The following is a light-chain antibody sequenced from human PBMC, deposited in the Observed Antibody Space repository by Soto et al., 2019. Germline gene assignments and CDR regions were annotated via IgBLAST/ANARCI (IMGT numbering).Light chain of an antibody. Sequence: EIVLTQSPGTLSLSPGERATLSCRASQSVSSSYLAWYQQKPGQAPRLLIYGASSRATGIPDRFSGSGSGTDFTLTISRLEPEDLAVYYFREYGSSRWRFGQGTKVDIK. CDR1: QSVSSSY. J-gene: IGKJ1*01. CDR2: GAS. V-gene: IGKV3-20*01. CDR3: REYGSSRWR.